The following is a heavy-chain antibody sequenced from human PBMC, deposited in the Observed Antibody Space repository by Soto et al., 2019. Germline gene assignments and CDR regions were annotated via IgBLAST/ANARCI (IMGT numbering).Heavy chain of an antibody. CDR1: GFTFSSYS. J-gene: IGHJ6*03. V-gene: IGHV3-48*01. CDR3: ARDRSGTSPQTYSSYYMDV. D-gene: IGHD6-13*01. Sequence: EVQLVESGGDLVQPGGSLRLSCAASGFTFSSYSMNWVRQAPGKGLEWVSYISSSSSTIYYADSVKGRLTISRDNAKNSLNLKMTSLRAENTVLYYCARDRSGTSPQTYSSYYMDVW. CDR2: ISSSSSTI.